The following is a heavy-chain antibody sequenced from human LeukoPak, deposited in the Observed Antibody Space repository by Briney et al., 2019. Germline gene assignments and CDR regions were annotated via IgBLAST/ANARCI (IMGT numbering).Heavy chain of an antibody. CDR1: GFSVNNNY. J-gene: IGHJ4*02. V-gene: IGHV3-53*01. D-gene: IGHD3-22*01. Sequence: GGSLRLSCAASGFSVNNNYMTWVRQAPGKGREWVSVIYSNNITYYAASVKGRFTISRDSSKNTLYLQMNSLRAEDTAVYYCARGINMMIVAPGYWGQGTLVTVSS. CDR2: IYSNNIT. CDR3: ARGINMMIVAPGY.